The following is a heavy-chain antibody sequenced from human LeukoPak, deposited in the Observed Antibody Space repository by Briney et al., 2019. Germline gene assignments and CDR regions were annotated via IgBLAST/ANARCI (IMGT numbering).Heavy chain of an antibody. D-gene: IGHD3-9*01. CDR2: ILHSGST. Sequence: SETLSLTCTVSGGSISTYYWSWIRQPPGKGLEWIGYILHSGSTDYNPSLKSRVTISVDTSKNQFSLKLSSVTAADTAVYYCARRTGYYNGFDYWGQGTLVTVSP. J-gene: IGHJ4*02. CDR1: GGSISTYY. V-gene: IGHV4-59*01. CDR3: ARRTGYYNGFDY.